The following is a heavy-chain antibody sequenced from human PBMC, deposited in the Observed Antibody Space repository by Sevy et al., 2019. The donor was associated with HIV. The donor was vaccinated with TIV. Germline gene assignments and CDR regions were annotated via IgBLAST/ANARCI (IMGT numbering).Heavy chain of an antibody. CDR3: ARDKGRITMVRGNAFDI. CDR1: GFTFSSYA. Sequence: GGSLRLSCAASGFTFSSYAMHWVRQAPGKGLEWVVVISYDGSNKYYADSVKGRFTISRDNSKNTLYLQMNSLRAEDTAVYYCARDKGRITMVRGNAFDIWGQGTMVTVSS. D-gene: IGHD3-10*01. J-gene: IGHJ3*02. V-gene: IGHV3-30-3*01. CDR2: ISYDGSNK.